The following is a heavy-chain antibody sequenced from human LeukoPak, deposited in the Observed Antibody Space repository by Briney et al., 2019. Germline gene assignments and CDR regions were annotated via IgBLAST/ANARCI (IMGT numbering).Heavy chain of an antibody. J-gene: IGHJ4*02. Sequence: PSETLSLTCTVSDYSISSGNYWDWIRQPPGKGLEWIGSIYHSGSTYYNPSLKSRVTISVGTSKNQFSLKLSSVTAADTAIYYCAQVVAASFDYWGQGTLVTVSS. D-gene: IGHD2-15*01. CDR1: DYSISSGNY. CDR3: AQVVAASFDY. V-gene: IGHV4-38-2*02. CDR2: IYHSGST.